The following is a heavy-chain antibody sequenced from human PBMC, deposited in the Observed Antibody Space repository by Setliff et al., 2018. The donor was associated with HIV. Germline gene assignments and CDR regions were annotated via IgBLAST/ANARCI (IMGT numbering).Heavy chain of an antibody. J-gene: IGHJ6*02. CDR2: IYYSGST. Sequence: KPSETLSLTCTVSGGSIRGHYWSWIRQPPGKGLEWIGTIYYSGSTYYKPSLKSRVRISVDTSKNQFSLRLSSVTAADTAIYYCARDKQASFDGLDVWGQGTTVTVSS. CDR1: GGSIRGHY. V-gene: IGHV4-59*11. CDR3: ARDKQASFDGLDV.